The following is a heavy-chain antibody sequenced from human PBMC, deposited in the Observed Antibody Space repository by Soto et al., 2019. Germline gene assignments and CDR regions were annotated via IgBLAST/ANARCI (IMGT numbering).Heavy chain of an antibody. CDR3: SRDPRLVDY. J-gene: IGHJ4*02. D-gene: IGHD1-26*01. V-gene: IGHV3-11*01. CDR2: INGGGDGI. CDR1: GFTFSDYY. Sequence: VQLVESGGGLVKPGGSLRLSCVASGFTFSDYYMTWIRQAPGKGPEWISYINGGGDGIAYADSVKGRFTISSDNARRSVYLQMNSLTVDDTAVYYCSRDPRLVDYWGQGTLVTVSS.